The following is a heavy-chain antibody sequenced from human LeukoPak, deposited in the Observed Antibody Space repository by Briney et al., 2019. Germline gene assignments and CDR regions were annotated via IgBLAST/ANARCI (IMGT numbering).Heavy chain of an antibody. Sequence: GGSLRLSCVASGFTLRSYVMNWVRQTPGKGLEWVSSISGSGDSTFYADSVKGRFSISRDNSKNTLYLQVNGLRTEDTAVYYCAKGVSRESYYLYFDYWGQGTLVTVSS. CDR3: AKGVSRESYYLYFDY. CDR2: ISGSGDST. V-gene: IGHV3-23*01. CDR1: GFTLRSYV. D-gene: IGHD1-26*01. J-gene: IGHJ4*02.